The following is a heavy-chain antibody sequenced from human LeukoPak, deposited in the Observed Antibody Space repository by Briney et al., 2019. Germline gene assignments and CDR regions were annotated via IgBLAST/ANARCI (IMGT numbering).Heavy chain of an antibody. D-gene: IGHD5-24*01. CDR3: ARFRRWLQLGAFDI. CDR1: GYIFSSYG. V-gene: IGHV1-69*05. Sequence: SVKVSCKASGYIFSSYGISWVRQAPGQGLEWMGGIIPIFGTANYAQKFQGRVTITTDESTSTAYMELSSLRSEDTAVYYCARFRRWLQLGAFDIWGQGTMVTVSS. CDR2: IIPIFGTA. J-gene: IGHJ3*02.